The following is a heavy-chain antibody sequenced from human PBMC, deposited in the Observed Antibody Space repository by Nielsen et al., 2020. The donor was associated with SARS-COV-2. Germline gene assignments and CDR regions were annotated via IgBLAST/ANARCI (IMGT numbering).Heavy chain of an antibody. J-gene: IGHJ6*02. CDR1: GFTFRSYW. Sequence: GESLKISCVASGFTFRSYWMSWVRQAPGKGLEWVSYISSSGSTIYYADSVKGRFTISRDNAKNSLYLQMNSLRAEDTALYYCATMGYGLMDVWGQGTTVTVS. D-gene: IGHD5-18*01. V-gene: IGHV3-48*04. CDR2: ISSSGSTI. CDR3: ATMGYGLMDV.